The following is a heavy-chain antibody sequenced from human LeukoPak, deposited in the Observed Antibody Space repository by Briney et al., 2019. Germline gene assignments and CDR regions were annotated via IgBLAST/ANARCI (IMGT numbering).Heavy chain of an antibody. D-gene: IGHD3-3*01. Sequence: PGGSLRLSCAASGFTFSSYSMNWVRQAPGKGLEWVSSISSSSSYIYYADSVKGRFTISRDNAKNSLYLQMNSLRAEDTAVYYCAREGITIFGVVMQNDYWGQGTLVTVSS. J-gene: IGHJ4*02. CDR2: ISSSSSYI. CDR1: GFTFSSYS. V-gene: IGHV3-21*01. CDR3: AREGITIFGVVMQNDY.